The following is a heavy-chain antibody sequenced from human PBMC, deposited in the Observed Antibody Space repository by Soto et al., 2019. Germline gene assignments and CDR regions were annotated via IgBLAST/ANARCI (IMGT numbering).Heavy chain of an antibody. J-gene: IGHJ4*02. V-gene: IGHV1-2*02. D-gene: IGHD1-20*01. CDR3: ARVPAPGRPITAYF. CDR2: INPDSGDT. CDR1: GYTFTDYF. Sequence: QVQLVQSGSEVKKPGASVQVSCKASGYTFTDYFIHWVRHAPGQGLDWLGWINPDSGDTEYARKFKGRVTMTRDTSISTVYMEFNSLTSNDTAIYYCARVPAPGRPITAYFGGQGSLVTVSS.